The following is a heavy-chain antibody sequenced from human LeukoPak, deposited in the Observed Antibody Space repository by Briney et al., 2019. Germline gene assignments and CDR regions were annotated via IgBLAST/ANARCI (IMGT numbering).Heavy chain of an antibody. Sequence: QPGGSLRLSYAASGFTFSSYWMSWVRRATGEGLEWVANIKQERSEKYCVDSVKGRFTISRDNAKNSLYLQMNSLRGEDTAVYYCARRKFSGSYSSYYYYYYMDVWGKGTTVTVSS. D-gene: IGHD1-26*01. CDR2: IKQERSEK. J-gene: IGHJ6*03. CDR3: ARRKFSGSYSSYYYYYYMDV. V-gene: IGHV3-7*01. CDR1: GFTFSSYW.